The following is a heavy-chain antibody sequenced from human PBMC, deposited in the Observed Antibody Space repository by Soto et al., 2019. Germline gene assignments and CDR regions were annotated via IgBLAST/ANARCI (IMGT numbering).Heavy chain of an antibody. J-gene: IGHJ3*02. D-gene: IGHD1-1*01. CDR1: GFTFSSYS. CDR2: ISSSSSTI. V-gene: IGHV3-48*01. Sequence: GGSLRLSCAASGFTFSSYSMNWVRQAPGKGLEWVSYISSSSSTIYYADSVKGRFTISRDNAKNSLYLQMNSLRAEDTAVYYCARVHGTVQGNAAFDIGGQGTMVTVSS. CDR3: ARVHGTVQGNAAFDI.